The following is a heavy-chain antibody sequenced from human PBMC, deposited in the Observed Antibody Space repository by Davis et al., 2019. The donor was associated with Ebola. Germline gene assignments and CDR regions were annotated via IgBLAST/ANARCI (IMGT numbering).Heavy chain of an antibody. CDR2: IYYSGST. CDR3: ASMHYYDSSGYPDY. D-gene: IGHD3-22*01. V-gene: IGHV4-59*08. CDR1: GGSISSYY. J-gene: IGHJ4*02. Sequence: PSETLSLTCTVSGGSISSYYWSWIRQPPGKGLEWIGYIYYSGSTNYNPSLKSRVTISVDTSKNQFSLKLSSVTAADTAVYYCASMHYYDSSGYPDYWGQGTLVTVSS.